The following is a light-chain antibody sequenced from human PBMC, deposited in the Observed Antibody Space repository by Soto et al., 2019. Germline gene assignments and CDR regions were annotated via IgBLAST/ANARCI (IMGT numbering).Light chain of an antibody. CDR3: QHRDNWPLT. CDR1: QNIDTY. J-gene: IGKJ4*01. CDR2: DAS. V-gene: IGKV3-11*01. Sequence: EIVLTRSPAILALSPGQRATLSCRASQNIDTYLAWYQQKPGQAPRLLIYDASNRATGIPARFSGSGSGTDFTLTISSLEPEDFAIYYCQHRDNWPLTFGGGTKVEI.